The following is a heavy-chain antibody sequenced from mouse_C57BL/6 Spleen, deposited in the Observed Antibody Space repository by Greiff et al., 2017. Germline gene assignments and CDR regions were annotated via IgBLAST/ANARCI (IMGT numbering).Heavy chain of an antibody. D-gene: IGHD2-4*01. CDR1: GYSITSGYY. CDR2: ISYDGSN. Sequence: EVKLMESGPGLVKPSQSLSLTCSVTGYSITSGYYWNWFRQFPGNKLEWMGYISYDGSNNYNPSLKNRISITRDTSKNQFFLKLNSVTTEDTATYYCASALYDYDFDYWRQGATRTAS. J-gene: IGHJ2*01. CDR3: ASALYDYDFDY. V-gene: IGHV3-6*01.